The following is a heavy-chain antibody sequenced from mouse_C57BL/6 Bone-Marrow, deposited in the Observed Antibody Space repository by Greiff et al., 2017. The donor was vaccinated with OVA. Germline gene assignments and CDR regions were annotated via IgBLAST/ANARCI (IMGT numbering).Heavy chain of an antibody. V-gene: IGHV1-66*01. CDR3: AREGGRGAWFAY. Sequence: QVQLQQSGPELVKPGASVKISCKASGYSFTSYYIHWVKQRPGQGLEWIGWIYPGSGNTKYNEKFKGKATLTADTSSSTAYMQLSSLTSEDSAVYYCAREGGRGAWFAYWGQGTLVTVSA. CDR2: IYPGSGNT. J-gene: IGHJ3*01. CDR1: GYSFTSYY. D-gene: IGHD1-1*02.